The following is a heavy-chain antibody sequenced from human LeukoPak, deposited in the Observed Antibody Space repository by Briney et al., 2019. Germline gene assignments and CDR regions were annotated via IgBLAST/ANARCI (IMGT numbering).Heavy chain of an antibody. V-gene: IGHV1-2*02. CDR2: INPNSGGT. Sequence: ASVKVSCKASGYTFTGYYMHWVRQAPGQGLEWMGWINPNSGGTNYAEKFQGRVTMTRDTSISTAYMELSRLRSDDTAVYYCARGPVVPAATDYYYYGMDVWGQGTTVTVSS. D-gene: IGHD2-2*01. CDR3: ARGPVVPAATDYYYYGMDV. J-gene: IGHJ6*02. CDR1: GYTFTGYY.